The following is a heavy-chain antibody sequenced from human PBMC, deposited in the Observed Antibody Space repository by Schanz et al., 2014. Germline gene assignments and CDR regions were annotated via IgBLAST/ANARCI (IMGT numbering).Heavy chain of an antibody. J-gene: IGHJ2*01. D-gene: IGHD2-2*02. CDR1: GYRFIGYY. CDR3: ARGRYCSSTSCYNRNWYFDL. Sequence: QVLLVQSGAEVKKPGASVKVSCKASGYRFIGYYVHWVRQAPGQGLEWMGRVSPYSGDTNYAQMFQGRVTMTTDTSISTAYMELSRLTSDDTAVFFCARGRYCSSTSCYNRNWYFDLWGRGTLVTVSS. V-gene: IGHV1-2*06. CDR2: VSPYSGDT.